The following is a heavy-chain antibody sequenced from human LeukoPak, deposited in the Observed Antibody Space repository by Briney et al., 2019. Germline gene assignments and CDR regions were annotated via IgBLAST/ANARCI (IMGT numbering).Heavy chain of an antibody. D-gene: IGHD6-13*01. Sequence: SQTLSLTCTVSGGSISSGSYYWSWIRQPAGKGLEWIGRIYTSGSTNYNPSLKSRVTISVDTTKNQFSLKLSSVTAADTAVYYCARAGGSPYNWFDPWGQGTLVTVSS. V-gene: IGHV4-61*02. CDR3: ARAGGSPYNWFDP. CDR1: GGSISSGSYY. J-gene: IGHJ5*02. CDR2: IYTSGST.